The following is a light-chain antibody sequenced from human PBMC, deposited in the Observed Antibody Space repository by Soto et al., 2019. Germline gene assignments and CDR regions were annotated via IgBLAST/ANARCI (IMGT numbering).Light chain of an antibody. CDR2: EVI. CDR3: SSYASNKTLL. V-gene: IGLV2-14*01. CDR1: SSDIGAYNY. J-gene: IGLJ1*01. Sequence: QSVLTEPACVSESPGQSITVSCTGTSSDIGAYNYVAWYQQHPGKAPKLLIYEVINRPSGVSNRFSGSKSGYTASLTISGLQAEDEADYYCSSYASNKTLLFGPGTKVT.